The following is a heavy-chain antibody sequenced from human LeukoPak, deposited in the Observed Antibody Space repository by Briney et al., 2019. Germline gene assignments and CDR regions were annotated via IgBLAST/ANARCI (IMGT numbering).Heavy chain of an antibody. J-gene: IGHJ5*02. CDR3: AKTRLSYCYTHGYFP. D-gene: IGHD3-16*02. Sequence: SETLSLTCTLSAGSISGSSSYCGWVRQPPGEGLEWIATIYYTGRTNYNPSLKTRVTISLDTSRNQLSLKLTSVTAADTAVYYCAKTRLSYCYTHGYFPWGQGTLVTVSS. CDR1: AGSISGSSSY. CDR2: IYYTGRT. V-gene: IGHV4-39*01.